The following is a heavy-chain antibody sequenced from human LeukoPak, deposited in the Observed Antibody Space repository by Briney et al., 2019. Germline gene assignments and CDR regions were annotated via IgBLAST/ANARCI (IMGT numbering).Heavy chain of an antibody. V-gene: IGHV4-59*01. CDR3: ARTPSGSGDPHYGGWFDP. Sequence: SETLSLTCTVSGGSISSYYWSWIRQPPGMGLEWIGYIYYSGSTNYNPSLKSRVTISVDTSKNQFSLKLSSVTAADTAVYYCARTPSGSGDPHYGGWFDPWGQGTLVTVSS. CDR1: GGSISSYY. J-gene: IGHJ5*02. CDR2: IYYSGST. D-gene: IGHD3-10*01.